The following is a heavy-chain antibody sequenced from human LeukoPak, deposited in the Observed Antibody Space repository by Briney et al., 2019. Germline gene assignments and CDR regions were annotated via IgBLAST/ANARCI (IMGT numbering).Heavy chain of an antibody. CDR3: AMFGPYYDSSGYYYRLGNNY. J-gene: IGHJ4*02. CDR2: INPSGGST. CDR1: GYTFTSYY. D-gene: IGHD3-22*01. V-gene: IGHV1-46*01. Sequence: ASVKVSCRASGYTFTSYYMHWVRQAPGQGLEWMGIINPSGGSTSYAQKFQGRVTMTRDTSTSTVYMELSSLRSEDTAVYYCAMFGPYYDSSGYYYRLGNNYWGQGTLVTVSS.